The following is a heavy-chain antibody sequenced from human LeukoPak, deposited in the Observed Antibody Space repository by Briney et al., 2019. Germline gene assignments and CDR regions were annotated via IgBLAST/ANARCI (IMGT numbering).Heavy chain of an antibody. D-gene: IGHD1-26*01. J-gene: IGHJ4*02. CDR1: GFTFSDHY. CDR2: IKNKANGYGT. Sequence: GGSLRLSCTASGFTFSDHYMDWVRQTPGKGLEWIGRIKNKANGYGTLYAASVTGRFVISRDDSKNSLYLQMNSLKTEDTAVYYCTRVHLGAATRFFDYWDQGTLVTVSS. CDR3: TRVHLGAATRFFDY. V-gene: IGHV3-72*01.